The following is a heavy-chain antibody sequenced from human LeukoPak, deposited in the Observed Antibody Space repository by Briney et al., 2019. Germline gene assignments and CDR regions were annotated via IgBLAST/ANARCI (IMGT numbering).Heavy chain of an antibody. CDR2: ISYDGSIK. J-gene: IGHJ5*02. D-gene: IGHD6-13*01. CDR3: ARDPMAAAADRALCDP. Sequence: GGSLRLSCAASGFRFNGYAFVWVRQAPGKGLEWVAVISYDGSIKDYADSVKGRFTISRDNSKNTLYLQMDSLRPDDTAVYYCARDPMAAAADRALCDPWGQGTLVTVSS. V-gene: IGHV3-30-3*01. CDR1: GFRFNGYA.